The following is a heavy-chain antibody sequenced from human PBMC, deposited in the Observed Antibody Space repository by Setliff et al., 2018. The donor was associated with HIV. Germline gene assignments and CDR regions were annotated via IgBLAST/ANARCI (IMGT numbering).Heavy chain of an antibody. J-gene: IGHJ4*02. D-gene: IGHD4-4*01. V-gene: IGHV4-39*02. CDR2: IYYSGDT. CDR1: GGSVSSSSYY. CDR3: AREGGYSNYGNFDY. Sequence: SETLSLTCTVSGGSVSSSSYYWGWIRQATGKGLEWIGTIYYSGDTQYNPSFKSRVIMSVDTSKNQFSLRLISVTAADTAVYYCAREGGYSNYGNFDYWGQGTLVTVSS.